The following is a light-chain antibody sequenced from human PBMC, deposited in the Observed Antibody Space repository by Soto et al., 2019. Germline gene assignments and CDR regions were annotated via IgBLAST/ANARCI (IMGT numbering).Light chain of an antibody. J-gene: IGKJ1*01. CDR1: QSVSSW. V-gene: IGKV1-5*01. Sequence: DIQMTQSPSTLSASVGDRVTITCRASQSVSSWLAWYQQKPGKAPKLLIYAASTLQSGVPSRFSGSGFGTEFTLTISSLQPEDFATYYCQQLNSYPETFGQGTKVDNK. CDR3: QQLNSYPET. CDR2: AAS.